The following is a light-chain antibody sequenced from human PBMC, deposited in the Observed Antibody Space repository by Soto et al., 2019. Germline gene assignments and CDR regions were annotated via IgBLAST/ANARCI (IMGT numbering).Light chain of an antibody. CDR1: QSVSSIY. Sequence: IVLTQSPGTLSLSPGERATLSCSASQSVSSIYLAWYQQKPGQAPRLLIYGASSRATGIPDRFSGSGSGTDFTLTISRLEPEDFAVYYCQQYGSSPPWTFGQGTKVDIK. CDR3: QQYGSSPPWT. CDR2: GAS. V-gene: IGKV3-20*01. J-gene: IGKJ1*01.